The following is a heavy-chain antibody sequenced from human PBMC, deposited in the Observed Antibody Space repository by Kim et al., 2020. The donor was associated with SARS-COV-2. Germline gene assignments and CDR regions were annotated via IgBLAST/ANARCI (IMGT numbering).Heavy chain of an antibody. V-gene: IGHV4-39*01. CDR1: GGSISSTGYY. Sequence: SETLSLTCTVSGGSISSTGYYWGWIRQPPGKGLEWIGSIYYSGSTYYNPSLKSRVTISVDTSKNQFSLKLSSVTAADTAMYDCARRHGVYNLEYYFDYWG. J-gene: IGHJ4*01. D-gene: IGHD1-1*01. CDR3: ARRHGVYNLEYYFDY. CDR2: IYYSGST.